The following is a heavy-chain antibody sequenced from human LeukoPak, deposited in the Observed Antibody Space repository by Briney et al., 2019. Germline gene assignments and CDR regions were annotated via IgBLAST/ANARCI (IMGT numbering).Heavy chain of an antibody. CDR1: GGSISSYY. V-gene: IGHV4-59*01. Sequence: SETLSLTCTVSGGSISSYYWSWIRQPPGKGLEWIGYIYYSGSTNYNPSLKSRVTISVDTSKNQFSLKLSSVTAADTAVYYRARDRYYYDSSGYSLFDYWGQGTLVTVSS. D-gene: IGHD3-22*01. CDR3: ARDRYYYDSSGYSLFDY. J-gene: IGHJ4*02. CDR2: IYYSGST.